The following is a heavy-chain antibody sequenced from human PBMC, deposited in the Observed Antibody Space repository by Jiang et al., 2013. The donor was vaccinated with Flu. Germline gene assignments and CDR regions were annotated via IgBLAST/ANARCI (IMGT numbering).Heavy chain of an antibody. J-gene: IGHJ5*02. CDR1: EYNFKCCS. CDR3: ARDLNYIHFDP. D-gene: IGHD3-10*01. CDR2: INVNTRRP. V-gene: IGHV7-4-1*02. Sequence: VTISCKAIEYNFKCCSINWLRQAPGQGLEWMGWINVNTRRPTYAPGFAGRFVFSLDASVSTTYLQISNLKTEDTAVYYCARDLNYIHFDPWGRGTLVTVSS.